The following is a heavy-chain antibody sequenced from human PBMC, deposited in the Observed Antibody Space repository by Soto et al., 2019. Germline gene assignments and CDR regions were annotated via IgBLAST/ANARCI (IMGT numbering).Heavy chain of an antibody. Sequence: SETLSLTCTVSGGSISSYYWSWIRQPPGKGLEWIGYIYYSGSTNYNPSLKSRVTISVDTSKNQFSLKLSSVTAADTAVYYCARDSVDGYNLGRFRAFDIWGQGTMVT. CDR2: IYYSGST. V-gene: IGHV4-59*01. D-gene: IGHD5-12*01. J-gene: IGHJ3*02. CDR3: ARDSVDGYNLGRFRAFDI. CDR1: GGSISSYY.